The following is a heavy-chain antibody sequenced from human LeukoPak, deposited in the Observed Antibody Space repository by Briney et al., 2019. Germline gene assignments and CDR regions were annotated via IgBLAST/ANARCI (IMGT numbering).Heavy chain of an antibody. D-gene: IGHD3-3*01. CDR3: ARDASRDDFWSDYFDY. V-gene: IGHV4-4*07. J-gene: IGHJ4*02. CDR1: GGSISGYY. CDR2: IYTTGST. Sequence: SETLSLTCTVSGGSISGYYWSWIRQPAGKGLEWIGRIYTTGSTNYNPSLKSRVTMSVDTSKNQFSLKLSSVTAADTALYYCARDASRDDFWSDYFDYWGQGTLVTVSS.